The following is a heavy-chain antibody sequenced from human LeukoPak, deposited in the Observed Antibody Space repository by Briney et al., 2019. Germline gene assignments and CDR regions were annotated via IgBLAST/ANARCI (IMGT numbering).Heavy chain of an antibody. D-gene: IGHD3-22*01. V-gene: IGHV1-69*13. CDR2: IIPIFGTA. J-gene: IGHJ3*02. CDR3: AREDRYYYDSSGWAI. Sequence: SVKVSCKASGGTFSSYAISWVRQAPGQGLEWMGGIIPIFGTANYAQKFQGRVTITADESTSTAYMELSSLRSEDTAVDYCAREDRYYYDSSGWAIWGQGTMVTASS. CDR1: GGTFSSYA.